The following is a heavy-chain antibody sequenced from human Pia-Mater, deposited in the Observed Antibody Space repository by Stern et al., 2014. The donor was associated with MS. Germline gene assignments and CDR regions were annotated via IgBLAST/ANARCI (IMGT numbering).Heavy chain of an antibody. CDR2: INTDGSST. CDR1: GFTFSSYW. CDR3: ASGYSSGWVFDY. Sequence: EVQLVESGGGLVQPGGSLRLSCAASGFTFSSYWMHWVRQAPGKGLVWVSRINTDGSSTSYADSVKGRFTISRDSAKNTLYLQMNSLRAEDTAVYYCASGYSSGWVFDYWGQGTLVTVSS. D-gene: IGHD6-19*01. V-gene: IGHV3-74*02. J-gene: IGHJ4*02.